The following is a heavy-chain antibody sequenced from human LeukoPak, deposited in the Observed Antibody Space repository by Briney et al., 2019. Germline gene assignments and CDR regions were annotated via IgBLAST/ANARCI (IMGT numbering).Heavy chain of an antibody. CDR2: ISYEGSNK. CDR1: GFSFSSYG. D-gene: IGHD1-26*01. V-gene: IGHV3-30*18. J-gene: IGHJ5*02. CDR3: SKSAGVQSGSYYGSWFDP. Sequence: PGGSLRLSYAASGFSFSSYGMHWGLHAPRKRLEWGAVISYEGSNKYYADSVKGRFTISRDNSKNTLYLQMNSLRAEDTAVYYCSKSAGVQSGSYYGSWFDPWGQGTLVTVSS.